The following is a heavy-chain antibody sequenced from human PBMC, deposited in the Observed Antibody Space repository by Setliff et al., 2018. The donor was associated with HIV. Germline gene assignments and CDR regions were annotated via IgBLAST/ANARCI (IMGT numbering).Heavy chain of an antibody. CDR1: GGSISSYY. V-gene: IGHV4-59*01. CDR3: ARLENWNWNQLGSEAYFDF. Sequence: SETLSLTCTVSGGSISSYYWSWIRQPPGKGLEWIGDVYDSGSTNNNPSLKSRVTISVDTSKNQFSLKLNSVTAADTAVYYCARLENWNWNQLGSEAYFDFWGQGTLVTVSS. CDR2: VYDSGST. J-gene: IGHJ4*02. D-gene: IGHD1-1*01.